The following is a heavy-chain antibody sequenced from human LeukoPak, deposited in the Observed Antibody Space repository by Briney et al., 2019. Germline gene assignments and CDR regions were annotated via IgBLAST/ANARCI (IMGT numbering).Heavy chain of an antibody. Sequence: GASVRVSCRASGGTFSSYAISWVRQAPGQGREWMGRIIPILGIANYAQKFQGRVTITADKSTSTAYMELSSLRSEDTAVYYCARDLEGRFDPWGQGTLVTVSS. V-gene: IGHV1-69*04. CDR1: GGTFSSYA. CDR2: IIPILGIA. CDR3: ARDLEGRFDP. J-gene: IGHJ5*02.